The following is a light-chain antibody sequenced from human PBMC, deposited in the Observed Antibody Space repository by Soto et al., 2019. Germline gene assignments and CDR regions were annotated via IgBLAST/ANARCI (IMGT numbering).Light chain of an antibody. CDR2: SNN. J-gene: IGLJ1*01. CDR1: SSNIGSHT. Sequence: QSVLTQPPSASGTPGQRVSISCSGSSSNIGSHTVKWYQQLPGSAPKLLIYSNNQRPSGVPDRFSGSKSDTSASLDISGLQSEDEADYYCASWDDSLNGHVFGTGTKVTVL. V-gene: IGLV1-44*01. CDR3: ASWDDSLNGHV.